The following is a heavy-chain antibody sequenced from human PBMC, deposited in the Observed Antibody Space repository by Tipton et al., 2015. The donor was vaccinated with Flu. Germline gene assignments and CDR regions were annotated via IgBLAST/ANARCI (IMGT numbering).Heavy chain of an antibody. CDR1: DYSLSSCYY. J-gene: IGHJ4*02. CDR3: ATTPYYYGSGTHHY. Sequence: TLSLTCAVSDYSLSSCYYWGLIRPPPGKGLEWIGCVYHGGTTYYNPSLKGRVAISLDTLNNQFSLTLTSVTAAYSAVYFCATTPYYYGSGTHHYCGQGTLVTVSS. D-gene: IGHD3-10*01. V-gene: IGHV4-38-2*01. CDR2: VYHGGTT.